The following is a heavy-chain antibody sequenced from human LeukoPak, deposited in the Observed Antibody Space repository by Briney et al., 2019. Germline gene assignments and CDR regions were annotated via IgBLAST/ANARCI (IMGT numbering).Heavy chain of an antibody. CDR3: ARVGRAYGSGSYLGY. J-gene: IGHJ4*02. V-gene: IGHV3-13*01. D-gene: IGHD3-10*01. CDR2: IGTVGDT. CDR1: GFTLRSYD. Sequence: PGGSLRLSCVASGFTLRSYDMHWVRQATGKGLEWVSTIGTVGDTYYSGSVKGRFTISRENAKNSLYLQMNSLRSEDTAVYYCARVGRAYGSGSYLGYWGQGTLVTVSS.